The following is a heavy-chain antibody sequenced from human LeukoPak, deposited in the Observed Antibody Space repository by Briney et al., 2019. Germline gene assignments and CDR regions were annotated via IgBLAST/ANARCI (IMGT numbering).Heavy chain of an antibody. CDR2: IWYDGSNK. J-gene: IGHJ6*02. Sequence: PGGSLRLSCAASGFTFSSYGMHWVRQAPGKGLEWVAVIWYDGSNKYYADSVKGRFTISRDNSENTLYLQMNSLRAEDTAVYYCARVLSQYYYYYGMDVWGQGTTVTVSS. V-gene: IGHV3-33*01. CDR3: ARVLSQYYYYYGMDV. CDR1: GFTFSSYG.